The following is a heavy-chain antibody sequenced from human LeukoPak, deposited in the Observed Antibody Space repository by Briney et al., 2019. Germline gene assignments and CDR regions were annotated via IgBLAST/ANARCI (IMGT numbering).Heavy chain of an antibody. Sequence: PGGSLRLSCAASGFTFSSYGMHWVRQAPGQGLEWVASISHSGYDIYYADSVKGRFTISRDNAKNSLSLQMNNLRAEDTGVYYCANHFACGATTCPSFDHWGQGTLVTVSS. CDR2: ISHSGYDI. D-gene: IGHD2-21*01. V-gene: IGHV3-21*01. CDR3: ANHFACGATTCPSFDH. J-gene: IGHJ4*02. CDR1: GFTFSSYG.